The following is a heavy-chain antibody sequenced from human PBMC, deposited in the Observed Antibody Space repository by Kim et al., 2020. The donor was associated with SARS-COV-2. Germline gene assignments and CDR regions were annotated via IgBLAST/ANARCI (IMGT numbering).Heavy chain of an antibody. CDR3: ARGYWGSTSCYGDY. Sequence: PSLTRRVTISVDTSKNQFSLRLSSVTAADTAVYYCARGYWGSTSCYGDYWGQGTLVTVSS. D-gene: IGHD2-2*01. V-gene: IGHV4-34*01. J-gene: IGHJ4*02.